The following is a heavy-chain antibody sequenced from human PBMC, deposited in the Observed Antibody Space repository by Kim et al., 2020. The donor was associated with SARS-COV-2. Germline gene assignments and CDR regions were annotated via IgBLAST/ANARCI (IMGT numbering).Heavy chain of an antibody. CDR1: GDSVSSERAA. D-gene: IGHD6-13*01. J-gene: IGHJ3*02. CDR3: ARKYSSSWHDALDI. Sequence: SQTLSLTCVISGDSVSSERAAWNWIRQSPSRGLEWLGRTYYRSKWYYDYAVSVKSRVTINTDTSRNQLSLQLNSVTPDDTAVYYCARKYSSSWHDALDIWGQGTMVSVSS. CDR2: TYYRSKWYY. V-gene: IGHV6-1*01.